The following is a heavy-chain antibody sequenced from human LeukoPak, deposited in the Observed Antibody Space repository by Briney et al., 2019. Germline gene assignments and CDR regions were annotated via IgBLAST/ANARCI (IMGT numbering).Heavy chain of an antibody. CDR3: ASFRNTDI. Sequence: PGGSLRLSCSASGLTFSTYWMHWVRQAPGKGLVWVSRIDPDDNTVYPDSVRGRFTVSRDNAKNTMYLQMNSLRVEDTALYYCASFRNTDIWGQGTTVTVSP. D-gene: IGHD2/OR15-2a*01. J-gene: IGHJ3*02. CDR1: GLTFSTYW. CDR2: IDPDDNT. V-gene: IGHV3-74*01.